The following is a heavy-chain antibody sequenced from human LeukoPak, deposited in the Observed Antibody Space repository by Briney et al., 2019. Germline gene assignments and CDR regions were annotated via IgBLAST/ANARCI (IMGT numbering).Heavy chain of an antibody. V-gene: IGHV3-23*01. J-gene: IGHJ5*02. CDR1: GFTFSSYA. Sequence: GGSLRLSCAASGFTFSSYAMSWVRQPPGKGLDWVSAISGSGGTTYYADFVKGRLTISRDNSRHTVYLEMNSLRAEDTAVYYCAKFRDSGSPRGGFDPWGQGTLVTVSS. CDR3: AKFRDSGSPRGGFDP. CDR2: ISGSGGTT. D-gene: IGHD1-26*01.